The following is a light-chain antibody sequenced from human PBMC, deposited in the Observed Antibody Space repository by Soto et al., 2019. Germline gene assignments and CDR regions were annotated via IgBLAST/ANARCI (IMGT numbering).Light chain of an antibody. Sequence: EIVMTQSPATLSVSPGERATLSCRASQSIGGSLAWYQQKAGQAPRLLLYGASTRATGVPARFSGSGSGTDFNLTISSLQSGDFAVYYCQQYANWWAFGQGTKVEIK. V-gene: IGKV3-15*01. J-gene: IGKJ1*01. CDR1: QSIGGS. CDR2: GAS. CDR3: QQYANWWA.